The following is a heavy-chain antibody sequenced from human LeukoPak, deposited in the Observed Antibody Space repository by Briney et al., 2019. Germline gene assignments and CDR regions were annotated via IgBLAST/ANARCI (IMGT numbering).Heavy chain of an antibody. CDR3: ARDGAAAGSYFQH. V-gene: IGHV4-31*03. J-gene: IGHJ1*01. CDR1: GGSISSGGYY. D-gene: IGHD6-13*01. Sequence: PSQTLSLTCTVSGGSISSGGYYWSWIRQHPGKGLEWIGYIYYSGSTYYNPSLKSRVTISVDTSKNQFSLKLSSVTAADTAVYYCARDGAAAGSYFQHWGQGTLVTVSS. CDR2: IYYSGST.